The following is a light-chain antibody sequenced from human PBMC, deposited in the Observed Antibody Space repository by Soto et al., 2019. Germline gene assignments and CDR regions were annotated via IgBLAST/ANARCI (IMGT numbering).Light chain of an antibody. Sequence: EVVMTQSPATLSVSPGERATLSCRASRSVSSSLAWYRQRPGQAPRLLIYGASTRATGVPARFSGSGSGTEFTLTISSLQSEDFAIYYCQQNNDWPPLTFGGGTKVEI. CDR2: GAS. V-gene: IGKV3-15*01. J-gene: IGKJ4*01. CDR3: QQNNDWPPLT. CDR1: RSVSSS.